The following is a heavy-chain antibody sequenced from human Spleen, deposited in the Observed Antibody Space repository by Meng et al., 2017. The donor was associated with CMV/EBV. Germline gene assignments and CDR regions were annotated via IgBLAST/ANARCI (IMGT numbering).Heavy chain of an antibody. D-gene: IGHD3/OR15-3a*01. J-gene: IGHJ6*02. CDR1: GFTFSGSA. CDR2: IRSKANNYAT. V-gene: IGHV3-73*01. CDR3: ARARDWTSLYYYGMDV. Sequence: GESLKISCAASGFTFSGSAMHWVRQASGKGLEWIGRIRSKANNYATIYAASVKGRFTISRDDSKNTAYLQMNSLRAEDTAVYYCARARDWTSLYYYGMDVWGQGTTVTVSS.